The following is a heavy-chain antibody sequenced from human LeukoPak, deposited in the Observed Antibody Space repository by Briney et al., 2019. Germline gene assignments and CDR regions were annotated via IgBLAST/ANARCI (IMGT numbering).Heavy chain of an antibody. Sequence: ASVKVSCKASGYTFTSYDINWVRQATGQGLEWMGWMNPNSGNTGYAQKFQGRVTMTRDTSISTAYMELSRLRSDDTAVYYCARGRDAFDIWGQGTMVTVSS. J-gene: IGHJ3*02. CDR2: MNPNSGNT. V-gene: IGHV1-8*01. CDR1: GYTFTSYD. CDR3: ARGRDAFDI.